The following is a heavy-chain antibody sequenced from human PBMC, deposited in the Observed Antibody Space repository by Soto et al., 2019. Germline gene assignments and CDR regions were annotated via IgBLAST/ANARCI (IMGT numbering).Heavy chain of an antibody. V-gene: IGHV3-23*01. J-gene: IGHJ6*02. Sequence: EVQLLESGGGLVQPGGSLRLSCAASGFTFSSYAMSWVRQAPGKGLEWVSAISGSGGSTYYADSVKGRFTISRDNSKKTLYLQMNSLRAEDTAVYYCAGGIAAAGTSEYYGMDVWGQGTTVTVSS. CDR3: AGGIAAAGTSEYYGMDV. CDR2: ISGSGGST. D-gene: IGHD6-13*01. CDR1: GFTFSSYA.